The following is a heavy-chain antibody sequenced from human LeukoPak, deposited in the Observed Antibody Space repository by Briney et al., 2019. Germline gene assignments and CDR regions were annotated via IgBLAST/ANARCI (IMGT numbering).Heavy chain of an antibody. CDR2: IYYSGST. J-gene: IGHJ4*02. CDR1: GDSISSGDYY. Sequence: PSQTLSLTCTVSGDSISSGDYYWGWIRQPPGKGLEWIGNIYYSGSTYYNPSLKSRVTISVDTSKNQFSLKLSSVTAADTAVYFCARHARRYYDNSGYYPNYFDYWGQGTLVTVSS. V-gene: IGHV4-39*01. CDR3: ARHARRYYDNSGYYPNYFDY. D-gene: IGHD3-22*01.